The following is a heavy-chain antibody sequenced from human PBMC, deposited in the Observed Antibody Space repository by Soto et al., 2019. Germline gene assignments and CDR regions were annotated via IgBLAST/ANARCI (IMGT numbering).Heavy chain of an antibody. CDR1: GGSISSYY. Sequence: QVRLQESGPGLVKPSETLSLTCTVSGGSISSYYWSWIRQPPGKGLEWIGYMYNTGSTSYNPSLKSRVTISVDTAKNQFSLKLNSVTAAATAVYYCARDLWGYCGADCYPLDVWGQGTTVTVSS. J-gene: IGHJ6*02. D-gene: IGHD2-21*02. CDR3: ARDLWGYCGADCYPLDV. V-gene: IGHV4-59*01. CDR2: MYNTGST.